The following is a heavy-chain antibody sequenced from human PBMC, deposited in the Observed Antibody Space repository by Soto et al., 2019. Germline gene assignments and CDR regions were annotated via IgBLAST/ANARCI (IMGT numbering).Heavy chain of an antibody. Sequence: QVQLVQSGAEVKKPGSSVKVSCKASGGTFSSYAISWVRQAPGQGLEWMGGIIPIFGTANYAQKFQSKVTITADETTSTAHMELSSLRSEDTAVYYCARVGSPRGSSDYWGQGTLVTVSS. D-gene: IGHD1-26*01. V-gene: IGHV1-69*01. CDR1: GGTFSSYA. CDR2: IIPIFGTA. CDR3: ARVGSPRGSSDY. J-gene: IGHJ4*02.